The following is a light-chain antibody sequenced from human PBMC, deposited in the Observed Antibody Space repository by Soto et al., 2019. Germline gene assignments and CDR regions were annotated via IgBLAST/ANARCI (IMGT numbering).Light chain of an antibody. Sequence: DTVMTQSPLSLSVTPGEPASISCRSSQSLLHSNGYNYLDWYVQKPGQSPQILIYLGSNRDSGVPERFSGSESGTDFTLKISRVEAEDVGVYYCREGLQSPVSFGGGTKVEIK. CDR3: REGLQSPVS. CDR1: QSLLHSNGYNY. V-gene: IGKV2-28*01. J-gene: IGKJ4*01. CDR2: LGS.